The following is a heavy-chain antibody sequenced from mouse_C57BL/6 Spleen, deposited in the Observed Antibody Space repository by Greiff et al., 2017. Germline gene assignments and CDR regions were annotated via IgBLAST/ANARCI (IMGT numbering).Heavy chain of an antibody. CDR3: ARHEEGIYYGNFYAMDY. V-gene: IGHV1-62-2*01. CDR2: FYPGSGST. CDR1: GYTFTEYS. J-gene: IGHJ4*01. D-gene: IGHD2-1*01. Sequence: QVQLQQSGAELVKPGASVKLSCKASGYTFTEYSIHWVKQRPGQGLEWIGWFYPGSGSTKYNEKFKDKATLTADTSSSTVYMALSRLTSEDSAVYFCARHEEGIYYGNFYAMDYWGQGTSVTVSS.